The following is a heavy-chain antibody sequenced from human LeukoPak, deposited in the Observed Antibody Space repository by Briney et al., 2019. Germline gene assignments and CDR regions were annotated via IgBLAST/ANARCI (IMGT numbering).Heavy chain of an antibody. CDR2: IYAGNSDT. J-gene: IGHJ4*02. CDR1: VYTFTTSW. Sequence: AESLKISCQGFVYTFTTSWIGWGRQLPGRGLEGMAIIYAGNSDTKYSPSFQGQVSISTDRSISTAYLQWSSLQASDTAIYYCAILNHPDGRVYWGQGTLVTVSS. D-gene: IGHD5-24*01. V-gene: IGHV5-51*01. CDR3: AILNHPDGRVY.